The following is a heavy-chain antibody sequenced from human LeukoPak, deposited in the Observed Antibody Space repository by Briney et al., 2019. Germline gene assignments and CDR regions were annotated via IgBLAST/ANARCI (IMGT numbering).Heavy chain of an antibody. CDR2: IYYSGST. CDR1: GGSISSYY. J-gene: IGHJ5*02. D-gene: IGHD2-15*01. V-gene: IGHV4-59*08. Sequence: SETLSLTCTVSGGSISSYYWSWIRQPPGKGLEWIGYIYYSGSTNYNPSLKSRVTISVDTSKNQFSLKLSSVTAADTAVYYCARHYCSGGSCYYDPWGQGTPVTVSS. CDR3: ARHYCSGGSCYYDP.